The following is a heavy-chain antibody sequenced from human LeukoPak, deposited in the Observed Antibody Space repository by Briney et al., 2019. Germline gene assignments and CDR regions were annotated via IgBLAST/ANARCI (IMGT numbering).Heavy chain of an antibody. V-gene: IGHV1-46*01. J-gene: IGHJ5*02. CDR1: GYTFTSYY. Sequence: ASVKVSCKASGYTFTSYYLHWVRQAPGQGLEWIGIINPSGGSASYAQKFQGRVTMTRDTSTSTVYLELSSLRSGDTAVYYCARAAQSWFDPWGQGTLVTVSS. CDR2: INPSGGSA. CDR3: ARAAQSWFDP.